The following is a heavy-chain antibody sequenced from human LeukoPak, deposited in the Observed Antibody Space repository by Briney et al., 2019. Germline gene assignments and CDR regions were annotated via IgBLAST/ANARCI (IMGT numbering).Heavy chain of an antibody. CDR3: ARVASTGPFDY. D-gene: IGHD2-8*02. Sequence: SETLSLTCTVSGGSMSDYYWSWIRQPPGKGLEWIGCIYYSGSTDYNPSPKSRVTMSVDTSKNQFSLKLRSVTAADTAVYYCARVASTGPFDYWGQGTLVTVSS. V-gene: IGHV4-59*01. J-gene: IGHJ4*02. CDR2: IYYSGST. CDR1: GGSMSDYY.